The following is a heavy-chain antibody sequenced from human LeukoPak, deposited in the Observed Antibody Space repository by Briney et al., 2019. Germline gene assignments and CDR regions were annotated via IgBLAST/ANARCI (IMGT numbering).Heavy chain of an antibody. CDR1: GFSFSSSW. D-gene: IGHD2-2*01. CDR3: ARDHANPTRDVSLLDY. J-gene: IGHJ4*02. CDR2: IKSDGTNA. V-gene: IGHV3-74*01. Sequence: GGSLRLSCAASGFSFSSSWMHWVRQGPGKGLVWVSRIKSDGTNAYYADSVKGRFTISRDNSKNTLYLQMNSLRAEDTAVYYCARDHANPTRDVSLLDYWGQGTLVTVSS.